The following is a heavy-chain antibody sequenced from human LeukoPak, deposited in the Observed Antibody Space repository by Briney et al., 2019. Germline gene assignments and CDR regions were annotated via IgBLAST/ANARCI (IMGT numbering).Heavy chain of an antibody. J-gene: IGHJ2*01. CDR1: GFTFSSYA. D-gene: IGHD4-17*01. CDR3: ARRPGDYAFDL. V-gene: IGHV3-21*01. Sequence: GGSLRLSCAASGFTFSSYAMSWVRQAPGKGLEWVSSISGSSSFIYYADSVKGRFTISRDNAKNSLYLQMNNLRAEDTAVYYCARRPGDYAFDLWGRGILLTVSS. CDR2: ISGSSSFI.